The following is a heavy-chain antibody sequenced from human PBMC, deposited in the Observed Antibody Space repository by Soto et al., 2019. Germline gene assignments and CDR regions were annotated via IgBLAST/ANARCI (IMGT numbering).Heavy chain of an antibody. D-gene: IGHD6-19*01. J-gene: IGHJ6*02. CDR1: GYTFNGYY. V-gene: IGHV1-2*02. CDR3: ARDPRDSSGWEVYFYYYYGMDV. CDR2: INPNSGGT. Sequence: ASVKVSCQASGYTFNGYYMHWVRQAPGQVLEWMGWINPNSGGTNYAQKFQGRVTMTRDTSISTAYMELGRLRSDDTAVYYCARDPRDSSGWEVYFYYYYGMDVWGQGT.